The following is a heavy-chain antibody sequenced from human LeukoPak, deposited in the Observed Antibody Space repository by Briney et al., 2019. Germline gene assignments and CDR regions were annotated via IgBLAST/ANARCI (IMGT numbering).Heavy chain of an antibody. V-gene: IGHV1-2*02. CDR1: GYTFNGHY. Sequence: AASVNVSCRASGYTFNGHYIHWVRQAPGQGLEWMGWINPNTGGTNYAQKFQGRVTMTRDTSISTVYMEVSRLRSHDTAVYSCARDRITVVRGFIGYWGQGTLVTVSS. CDR2: INPNTGGT. D-gene: IGHD3-10*01. CDR3: ARDRITVVRGFIGY. J-gene: IGHJ4*02.